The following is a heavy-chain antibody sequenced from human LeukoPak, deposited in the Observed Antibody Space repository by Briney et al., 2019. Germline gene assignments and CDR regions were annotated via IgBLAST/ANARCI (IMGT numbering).Heavy chain of an antibody. CDR1: GYSFSSNL. CDR2: IYPGDSDT. J-gene: IGHJ3*02. CDR3: ARPPFI. V-gene: IGHV5-51*01. Sequence: GESLKISCNCSGYSFSSNLIGWVRQMPGKGLEWMGIIYPGDSDTRYSPSFQGQVTISVDKSISTAYLQWSSLKASDTAMYYCARPPFIWGQGTMVTVSS.